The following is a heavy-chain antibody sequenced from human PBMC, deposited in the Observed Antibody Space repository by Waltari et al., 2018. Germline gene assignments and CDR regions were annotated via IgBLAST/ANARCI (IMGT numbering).Heavy chain of an antibody. J-gene: IGHJ6*02. CDR3: AREPVIAAATPHYGMDV. V-gene: IGHV4-34*01. Sequence: VQLVESGGGLVQPGRSLRLSCTASGFTFGDYPMSWIRQPPGKGLEWIGEINHSGSTNNNPSIKSRVTISVDTSKNQFSLKRSSVTAADTAVYYCAREPVIAAATPHYGMDVWGQGTTVTVSS. CDR1: GFTFGDYP. CDR2: INHSGST. D-gene: IGHD6-13*01.